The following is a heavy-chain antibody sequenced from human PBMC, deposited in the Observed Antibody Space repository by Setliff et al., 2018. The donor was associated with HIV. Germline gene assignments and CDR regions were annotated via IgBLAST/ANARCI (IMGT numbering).Heavy chain of an antibody. Sequence: ASVKVSCKAPGYTFTSYDTNWVRQATGQGLEWMGWMNPNSGNTGYAQKFQGRVTMTTDTSTSTAYMELRSLRSDDTAVYYCARDYCSSTTCEDYFDYWGQGTLVTVSS. CDR3: ARDYCSSTTCEDYFDY. V-gene: IGHV1-8*01. CDR1: GYTFTSYD. CDR2: MNPNSGNT. D-gene: IGHD2-2*01. J-gene: IGHJ4*02.